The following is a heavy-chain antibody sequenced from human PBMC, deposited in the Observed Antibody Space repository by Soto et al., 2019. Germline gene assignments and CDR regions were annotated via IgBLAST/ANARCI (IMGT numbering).Heavy chain of an antibody. CDR3: ATLSAYCSNGLCYYYFDY. D-gene: IGHD2-8*01. CDR1: GFTFSNYW. CDR2: IKQDGSEE. V-gene: IGHV3-7*01. J-gene: IGHJ4*02. Sequence: LRLSCATSGFTFSNYWLTWVRQGPGKGLEWVANIKQDGSEEYYMDSVKGRFSISRDNAKNSLYLQMSSLRADDTAVYYCATLSAYCSNGLCYYYFDYWGQGSQVTVSS.